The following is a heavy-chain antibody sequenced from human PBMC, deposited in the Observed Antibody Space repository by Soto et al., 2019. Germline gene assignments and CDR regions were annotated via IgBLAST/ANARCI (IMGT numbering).Heavy chain of an antibody. J-gene: IGHJ5*02. CDR2: IIPIFGTA. CDR3: ARDSGPSRPRWFDP. CDR1: GGTFSNYA. Sequence: GASVKVSCQASGGTFSNYAISWVRQAPGQGLEWMGGIIPIFGTANYAQKFQGRVTITADESTSTAYMELSSLRSEDTAVYYCARDSGPSRPRWFDPWGQGTLVTVSS. V-gene: IGHV1-69*13.